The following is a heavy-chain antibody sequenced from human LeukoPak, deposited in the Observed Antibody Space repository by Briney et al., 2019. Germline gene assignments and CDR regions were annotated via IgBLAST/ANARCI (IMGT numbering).Heavy chain of an antibody. Sequence: PSETLSLTCTVSGGSISSYYWSWIRQPPGKGLEWIGYIYYSGSTDSNPSLKSRVTISVDTSKNQFSLKLSSVTAADTAVYYCARAFSSSSFYFNYWGQGTLVTVSS. CDR2: IYYSGST. CDR1: GGSISSYY. D-gene: IGHD6-6*01. CDR3: ARAFSSSSFYFNY. V-gene: IGHV4-59*01. J-gene: IGHJ4*02.